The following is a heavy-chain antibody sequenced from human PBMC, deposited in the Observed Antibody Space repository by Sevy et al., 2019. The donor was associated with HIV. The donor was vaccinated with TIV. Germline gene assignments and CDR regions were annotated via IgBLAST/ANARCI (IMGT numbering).Heavy chain of an antibody. CDR1: GFTFSSYS. CDR2: ISSSSSYI. Sequence: GGALRLSCAASGFTFSSYSMNWVRQAPGKGLEWVSYISSSSSYIYYADTVNGRVNISRDNVKDSWYLKMNSVRAEDTAGYYCASRAMYMIGALDAFDIWGQGTMVTVSS. CDR3: ASRAMYMIGALDAFDI. J-gene: IGHJ3*02. D-gene: IGHD3-22*01. V-gene: IGHV3-21*01.